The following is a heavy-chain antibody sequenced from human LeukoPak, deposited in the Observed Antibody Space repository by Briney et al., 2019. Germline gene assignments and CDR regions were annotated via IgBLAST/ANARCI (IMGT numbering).Heavy chain of an antibody. Sequence: PSETLSLTCTVSGASLRGSTYYWGWIRQSPGKILEWIGSIYYNGNTYYNPSLKSRVTVSADKSKKHFSLKLTSVTAADTAVYFCARIAYSGMDVWGQGTTVIVSS. CDR1: GASLRGSTYY. J-gene: IGHJ6*02. V-gene: IGHV4-39*02. CDR2: IYYNGNT. D-gene: IGHD3-16*01. CDR3: ARIAYSGMDV.